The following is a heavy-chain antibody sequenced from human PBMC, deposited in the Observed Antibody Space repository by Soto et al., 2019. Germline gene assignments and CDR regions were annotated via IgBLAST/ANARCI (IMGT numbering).Heavy chain of an antibody. D-gene: IGHD2-15*01. Sequence: QVQLVQSGAEVKKPGASVKVSCKTSGYTFTSYYIHWIRQAPGQGFEWMGWISPHYGGTNFAENFQGRVTMTTDTSISTAFVELSSLTSDDTAVYFCVLGHRVMVGNNPGPDYWGQGTLVTVSS. J-gene: IGHJ4*02. CDR2: ISPHYGGT. V-gene: IGHV1-2*02. CDR3: VLGHRVMVGNNPGPDY. CDR1: GYTFTSYY.